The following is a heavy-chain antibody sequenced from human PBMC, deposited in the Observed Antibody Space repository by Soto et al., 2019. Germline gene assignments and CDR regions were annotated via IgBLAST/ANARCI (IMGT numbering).Heavy chain of an antibody. CDR1: GFTFSSYN. V-gene: IGHV3-48*01. Sequence: EVQLVESGGGLVQPGGSLRLSCAASGFTFSSYNMNWVRQAPGKGLEWASYFSSSSGTIYYADSVKGRFTISRDNAKNSLYLQMNSLRAEDTAVYYCAREGDSSGWYNGFDPWGQGTLVTVSS. D-gene: IGHD3-22*01. CDR2: FSSSSGTI. CDR3: AREGDSSGWYNGFDP. J-gene: IGHJ5*02.